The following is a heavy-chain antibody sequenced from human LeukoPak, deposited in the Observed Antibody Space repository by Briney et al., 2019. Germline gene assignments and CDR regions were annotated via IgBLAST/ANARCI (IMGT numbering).Heavy chain of an antibody. CDR2: ISHGGIT. V-gene: IGHV4-34*01. D-gene: IGHD2-2*01. J-gene: IGHJ4*02. CDR1: DGSLINYY. Sequence: PSETLSLTCGVYDGSLINYYCHWIRQAPGKGLEWIGEISHGGITKHNPSLKSRVTMSQDTSKRQFSLKMNSMTAADTGVYYCGIFMDVVPGSMSWGLGTLVTVSS. CDR3: GIFMDVVPGSMS.